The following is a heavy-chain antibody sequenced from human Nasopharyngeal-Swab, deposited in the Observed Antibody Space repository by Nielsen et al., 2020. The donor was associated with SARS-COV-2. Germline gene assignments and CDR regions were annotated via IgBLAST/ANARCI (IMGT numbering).Heavy chain of an antibody. CDR3: ARDMARYCSSTSCYAPGAYYYYGMDV. D-gene: IGHD2-2*01. CDR1: GYTFTGYY. V-gene: IGHV1-2*06. Sequence: ASAKVSCKASGYTFTGYYMHWVRQAPGQGLEWMGRINPNSGGTNYAQKFQGRVTMTRDTSISTAYMELSRLRSDDTAVYYCARDMARYCSSTSCYAPGAYYYYGMDVWGQGTTVTVSS. J-gene: IGHJ6*02. CDR2: INPNSGGT.